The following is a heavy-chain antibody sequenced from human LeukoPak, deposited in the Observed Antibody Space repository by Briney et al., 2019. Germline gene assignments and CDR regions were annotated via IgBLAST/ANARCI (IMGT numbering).Heavy chain of an antibody. D-gene: IGHD3-10*01. V-gene: IGHV4-59*08. CDR1: GGSISSYY. CDR3: ARHPNYYGSG. CDR2: IYYSGST. J-gene: IGHJ4*02. Sequence: SETLSLTCTVSGGSISSYYWSWIRQPPGKGLEWIGYIYYSGSTNYNPSLKSRVSISVDESKNQFSLNLTSVTAADTAVYFCARHPNYYGSGWGQGIQVTVSS.